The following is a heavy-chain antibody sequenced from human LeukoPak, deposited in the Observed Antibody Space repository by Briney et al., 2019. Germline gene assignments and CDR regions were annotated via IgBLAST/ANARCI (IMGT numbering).Heavy chain of an antibody. CDR3: AKVPMTLVVAGNWFDP. V-gene: IGHV3-30-3*01. Sequence: GGSLRLSCAASGFTFSSYAMHWVRQAPGKGLEWVAVISYDGSNKYYADSVKGRFTISRDNSKNTLFLQMNSLRAEDTAIYYCAKVPMTLVVAGNWFDPWGQGTLVTVSS. CDR2: ISYDGSNK. D-gene: IGHD3-10*01. J-gene: IGHJ5*02. CDR1: GFTFSSYA.